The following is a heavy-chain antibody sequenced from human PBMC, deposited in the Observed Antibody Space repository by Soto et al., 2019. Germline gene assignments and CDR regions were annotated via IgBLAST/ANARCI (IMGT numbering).Heavy chain of an antibody. D-gene: IGHD5-12*01. Sequence: SETLSLTCTVSGGSISSGGYYWSWIRQHPGKGLEWIGYIYYSGSTYYNPSLKSRVTISVDTSKNQFSLKLSSVTAADTAVYYCARFGDIVAKINPFEYLQHWGQGTMVTVAS. V-gene: IGHV4-31*03. CDR3: ARFGDIVAKINPFEYLQH. J-gene: IGHJ1*01. CDR2: IYYSGST. CDR1: GGSISSGGYY.